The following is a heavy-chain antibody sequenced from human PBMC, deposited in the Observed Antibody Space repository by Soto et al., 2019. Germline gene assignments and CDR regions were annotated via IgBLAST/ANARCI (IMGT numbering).Heavy chain of an antibody. V-gene: IGHV1-3*05. CDR1: GYTFTSYS. CDR2: INAGNGNT. CDR3: ARDRLSSRWYLIDY. J-gene: IGHJ4*02. D-gene: IGHD6-13*01. Sequence: QVQLVQSGAEEKKPGASVKVSCKASGYTFTSYSMHWVRQAPGQRLEWMGWINAGNGNTIYSQKFQGRVTITRDTCXSTAYMELSSLRSEDTAVYYCARDRLSSRWYLIDYWGQGTLVTVSS.